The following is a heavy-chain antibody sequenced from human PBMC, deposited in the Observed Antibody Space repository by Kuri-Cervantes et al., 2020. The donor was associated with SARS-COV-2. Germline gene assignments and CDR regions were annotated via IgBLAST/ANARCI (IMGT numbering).Heavy chain of an antibody. CDR3: AGSYFWSANGSCCYYYYYYMDV. V-gene: IGHV3-21*01. D-gene: IGHD3-3*01. CDR2: ISSSSSYI. J-gene: IGHJ6*03. Sequence: GGSLRLSCAASGFTVSSNYMSWVRQAPGKGLEWVSSISSSSSYIYYADSVKGRFTISRDNAKNSLYLQMNSLRAEDTAVYYCAGSYFWSANGSCCYYYYYYMDVWGKGTTVTVSS. CDR1: GFTVSSNY.